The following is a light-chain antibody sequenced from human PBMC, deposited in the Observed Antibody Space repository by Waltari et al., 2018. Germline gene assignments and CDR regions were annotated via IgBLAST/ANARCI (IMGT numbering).Light chain of an antibody. CDR1: SGHSSNI. V-gene: IGLV4-69*01. Sequence: QLVMTQSPSASASLGASVRLTCTLDSGHSSNIIAWHQQQPEKGPRYLMKVNSDGSHSKGDEIPDRVSSSGSGAERYLTISSVQSEDEADYYCQSGGHGTWVFGGGTKLTVL. J-gene: IGLJ3*02. CDR3: QSGGHGTWV. CDR2: VNSDGSH.